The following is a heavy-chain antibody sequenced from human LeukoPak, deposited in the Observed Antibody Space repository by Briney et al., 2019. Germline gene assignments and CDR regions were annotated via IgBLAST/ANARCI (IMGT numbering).Heavy chain of an antibody. CDR3: ARDPAKGAATSFDY. Sequence: GRSLRLSCTASGFPFSNYAMNCVRQTPGKGLEWVALISFDGGKIYYADSVKGRFTISRDNSKNTLFLQMNSLTAEDTAVYYCARDPAKGAATSFDYWGQGTLVTVSS. CDR2: ISFDGGKI. CDR1: GFPFSNYA. D-gene: IGHD2-15*01. V-gene: IGHV3-30*04. J-gene: IGHJ4*02.